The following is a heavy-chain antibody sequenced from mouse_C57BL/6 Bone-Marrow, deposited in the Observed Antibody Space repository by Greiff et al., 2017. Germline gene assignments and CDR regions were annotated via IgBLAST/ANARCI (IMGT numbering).Heavy chain of an antibody. D-gene: IGHD1-1*01. CDR1: GFTFSDYY. V-gene: IGHV5-12*01. CDR3: ATLPDTTRYAMDY. CDR2: ISNGGGST. J-gene: IGHJ4*01. Sequence: EVKLQESGGGLVQPGGSLKLSCAASGFTFSDYYMYWVRQTPEKRLEWVAYISNGGGSTYYPDTVKGRFTISRDNAKNTLYLQMSRLKSEDTAMYYCATLPDTTRYAMDYWCQGTSVTVSS.